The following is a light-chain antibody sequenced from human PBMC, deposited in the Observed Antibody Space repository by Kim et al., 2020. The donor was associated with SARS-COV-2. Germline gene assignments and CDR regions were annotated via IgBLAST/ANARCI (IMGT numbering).Light chain of an antibody. Sequence: DIQMTQSPPSVSASVGDRVTITCRASQGIGTWLAWYQKKPGKAPKLLIYIASSLQSGVPSRFSGSGSGPDFTLTISSLQPDDFATYYCQQTSTFPLTFGGGTRVEI. V-gene: IGKV1-12*01. CDR2: IAS. CDR1: QGIGTW. CDR3: QQTSTFPLT. J-gene: IGKJ4*01.